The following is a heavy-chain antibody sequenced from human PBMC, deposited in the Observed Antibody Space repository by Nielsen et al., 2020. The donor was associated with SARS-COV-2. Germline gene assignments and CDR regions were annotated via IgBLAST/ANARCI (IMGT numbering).Heavy chain of an antibody. Sequence: GESLKISCAASGFTFSSYSMNWVRQAPRKGLEWVSYISSSSSTINYADSVKGRFTISRDNAKNSLYLQMNSLRAEDTAVYYCARIHYDFWSGETGVDYWGQGTLVTVSS. J-gene: IGHJ4*02. D-gene: IGHD3-3*01. CDR3: ARIHYDFWSGETGVDY. CDR2: ISSSSSTI. V-gene: IGHV3-48*01. CDR1: GFTFSSYS.